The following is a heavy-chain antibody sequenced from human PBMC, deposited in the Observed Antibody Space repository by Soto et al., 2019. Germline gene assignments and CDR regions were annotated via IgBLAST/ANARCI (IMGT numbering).Heavy chain of an antibody. J-gene: IGHJ4*02. CDR2: IYHSGNT. CDR1: GGSITTGGSY. V-gene: IGHV4-31*03. CDR3: ARARFQVLYGKPYFDS. D-gene: IGHD2-2*02. Sequence: QVQLQESGPGLVKPSQTLSLTCTVSGGSITTGGSYWSWIRQHPGKGLEWIGNIYHSGNTYYNPSLKSRLTISVDTSKNPFSRMVDSVTAADTAVYYCARARFQVLYGKPYFDSWGQGTLVTVSS.